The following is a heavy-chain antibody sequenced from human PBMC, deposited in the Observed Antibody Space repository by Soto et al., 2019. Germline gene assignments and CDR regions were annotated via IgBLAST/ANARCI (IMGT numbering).Heavy chain of an antibody. CDR1: GGTFSSYA. Sequence: LVKLSCKDSGGTFSSYAISWVRPAPGQGLEWMGGIIPIFGTANYAQKFQGRVTITADKSTSTAYMELSSLRSEDTAVYYCARDRLGSTLWFGESYYYGMDVWGQGTTVTVSS. V-gene: IGHV1-69*06. CDR3: ARDRLGSTLWFGESYYYGMDV. D-gene: IGHD3-10*01. CDR2: IIPIFGTA. J-gene: IGHJ6*02.